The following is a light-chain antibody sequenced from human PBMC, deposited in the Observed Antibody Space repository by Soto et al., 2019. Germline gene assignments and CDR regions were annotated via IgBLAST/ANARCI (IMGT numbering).Light chain of an antibody. CDR3: QQYNDWPPLT. V-gene: IGKV3-15*01. J-gene: IGKJ4*01. CDR2: GAS. CDR1: QSVNSN. Sequence: EIVMTQSPGTLSVSPGERATLSCRASQSVNSNLAWYQQKPGQAPRLLIYGASTRATGIPARFSGSGSGTDFTLTISSLQSEDFAVYYCQQYNDWPPLTFGGGTKVEIK.